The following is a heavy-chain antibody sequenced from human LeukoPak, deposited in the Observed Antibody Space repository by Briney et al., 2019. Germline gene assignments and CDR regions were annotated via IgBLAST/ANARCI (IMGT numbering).Heavy chain of an antibody. D-gene: IGHD3-9*01. CDR1: GFTFSGYT. Sequence: GGSLRLSCAASGFTFSGYTVDWVRQAPGKGPEWVSAISGSGGSTYYADSVKGRFTISRDNSKNTLYLQMNSLRAEDTAVYYCAKDGPLRYFDWLLPDYWGQGTLVTVSS. CDR3: AKDGPLRYFDWLLPDY. CDR2: ISGSGGST. J-gene: IGHJ4*02. V-gene: IGHV3-23*01.